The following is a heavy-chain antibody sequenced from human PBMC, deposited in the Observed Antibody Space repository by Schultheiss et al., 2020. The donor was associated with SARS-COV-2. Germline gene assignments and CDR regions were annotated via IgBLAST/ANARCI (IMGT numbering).Heavy chain of an antibody. CDR2: ISSSSSTI. CDR3: ARGPSFNWFDP. Sequence: GGSLRLSCAASGFTFSSYAMHWVRQAPGKGLEWVSYISSSSSTIYYADSVKGRFTISRDNAKNSLYLQMNSLRAEDTAVYYCARGPSFNWFDPWGQGTLVTVSS. V-gene: IGHV3-48*04. J-gene: IGHJ5*02. CDR1: GFTFSSYA.